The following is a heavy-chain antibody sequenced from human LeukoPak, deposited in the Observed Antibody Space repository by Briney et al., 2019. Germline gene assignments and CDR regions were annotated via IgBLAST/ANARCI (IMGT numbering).Heavy chain of an antibody. Sequence: PGGSLRLSCAASGFTFDDYAMHWVRQAPGKGLEWVSGISWNSGSIGYADSVKGRFTISRDDAKNSLYLQMNSLRAEDTALYYCAKDIAGSFDYWGQGTLVTVSP. V-gene: IGHV3-9*01. J-gene: IGHJ4*02. CDR1: GFTFDDYA. CDR2: ISWNSGSI. CDR3: AKDIAGSFDY.